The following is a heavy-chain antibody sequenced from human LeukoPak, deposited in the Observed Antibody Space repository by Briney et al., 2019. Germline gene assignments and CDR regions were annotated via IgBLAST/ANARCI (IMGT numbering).Heavy chain of an antibody. CDR1: GLTFSSYQ. D-gene: IGHD2-2*01. CDR3: ARHRVHHASWFDP. V-gene: IGHV3-48*03. Sequence: PVGSLRLSCEVSGLTFSSYQMNWVRQAPGKGLEWVSHISISGTAIYYADSVKGRFTISRDNAKNSLYLQMNSLRAEDTAVYYCARHRVHHASWFDPWGQGTLVTVSS. CDR2: ISISGTAI. J-gene: IGHJ5*02.